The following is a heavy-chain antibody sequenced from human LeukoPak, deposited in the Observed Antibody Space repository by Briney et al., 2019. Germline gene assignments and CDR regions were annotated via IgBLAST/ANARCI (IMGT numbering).Heavy chain of an antibody. CDR2: IYSDGSS. V-gene: IGHV3-74*03. D-gene: IGHD1-26*01. CDR3: ARGGGIYGLWDY. CDR1: GFTFSSYW. J-gene: IGHJ4*02. Sequence: GGSLRLSCAASGFTFSSYWMHWVRQAPGKGLVWVSRIYSDGSSYTADSVKGRFTISRDNAKDTLYLQMNSLRVEDTAVYYCARGGGIYGLWDYWGQGTLVIVSS.